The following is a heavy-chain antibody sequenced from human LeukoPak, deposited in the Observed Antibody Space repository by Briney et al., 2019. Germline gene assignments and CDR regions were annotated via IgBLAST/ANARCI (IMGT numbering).Heavy chain of an antibody. CDR3: ARDAHCTGVSCYSPYNWFDP. V-gene: IGHV4-59*11. J-gene: IGHJ5*02. CDR1: GASIRSHY. Sequence: PSETLSLTCTVSGASIRSHYWSWIRQPPGKGLEWIGYMYYSGNSNYNPALKSRVTISVDTSKNQFSLKMISVTPADTAVFYCARDAHCTGVSCYSPYNWFDPWGQGTLVTVSS. CDR2: MYYSGNS. D-gene: IGHD2-15*01.